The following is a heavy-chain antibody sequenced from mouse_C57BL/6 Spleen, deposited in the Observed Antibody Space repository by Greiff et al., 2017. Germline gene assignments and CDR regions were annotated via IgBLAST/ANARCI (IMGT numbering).Heavy chain of an antibody. D-gene: IGHD2-10*01. CDR2: IDPSDSYT. V-gene: IGHV1-50*01. J-gene: IGHJ2*01. Sequence: VQLQQPGAELVKPGASVKLSCKASGYTFTSYWMQWVKQRPGQGLEWIGEIDPSDSYTNYNQKFKGKATLTVDTSSSTAYMQLSSLTSEDSAVYYCAPYPFDYWGQGTTLTVSS. CDR3: APYPFDY. CDR1: GYTFTSYW.